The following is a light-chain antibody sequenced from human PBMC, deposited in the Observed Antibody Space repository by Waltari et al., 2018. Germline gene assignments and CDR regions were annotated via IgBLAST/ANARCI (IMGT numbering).Light chain of an antibody. Sequence: SGRASESVSKYLAWYQQRPGQAPRLLSYAASNRATGIPDRFSGSGSGTDFSLTISRLEPEDFAVYYCQMYVRLPVTFGQGTKVEIK. V-gene: IGKV3-20*01. J-gene: IGKJ1*01. CDR1: ESVSKY. CDR3: QMYVRLPVT. CDR2: AAS.